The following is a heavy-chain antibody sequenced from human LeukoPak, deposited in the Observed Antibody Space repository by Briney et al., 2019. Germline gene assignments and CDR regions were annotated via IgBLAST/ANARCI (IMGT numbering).Heavy chain of an antibody. CDR2: ISGGGGST. J-gene: IGHJ4*02. Sequence: GGSLRLSCAASGFTFNNYAMSWVRQAPGKGLEWVSAISGGGGSTYYADSVKGRFTISRDNSKNTLYLQMNSLRAEDTAVYYCAKQSSGWFDYWGQGTLVTVSS. V-gene: IGHV3-23*01. CDR3: AKQSSGWFDY. CDR1: GFTFNNYA. D-gene: IGHD6-19*01.